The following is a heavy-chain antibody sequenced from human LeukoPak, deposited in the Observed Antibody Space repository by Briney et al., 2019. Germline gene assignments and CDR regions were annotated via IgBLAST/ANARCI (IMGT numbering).Heavy chain of an antibody. V-gene: IGHV3-9*01. CDR3: ARGAGYGYDRFDY. CDR1: GFTFDDYV. D-gene: IGHD5-18*01. Sequence: GGSLRLSCAASGFTFDDYVMHWVRQAPGKGLEWVSGITWNSDTIAYADSVKGRFTISRDNAKNSLYLQMNSLRAEDTAVYYCARGAGYGYDRFDYWGQGTQVTVSS. J-gene: IGHJ4*02. CDR2: ITWNSDTI.